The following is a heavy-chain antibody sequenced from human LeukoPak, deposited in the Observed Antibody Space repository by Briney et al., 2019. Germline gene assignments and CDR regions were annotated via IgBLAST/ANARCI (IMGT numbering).Heavy chain of an antibody. V-gene: IGHV4-4*02. CDR1: GGSISSSNW. J-gene: IGHJ4*02. CDR2: IYHSGST. Sequence: SGTLSLTCAVSGGSISSSNWWSWVRQPPGKGLEWIGEIYHSGSTNYNPSLKSRVTISVDKSKNQFSLKLSSVTAADTAVYYCAGYISGWYRVLGYWGQGTLVTVSS. D-gene: IGHD6-19*01. CDR3: AGYISGWYRVLGY.